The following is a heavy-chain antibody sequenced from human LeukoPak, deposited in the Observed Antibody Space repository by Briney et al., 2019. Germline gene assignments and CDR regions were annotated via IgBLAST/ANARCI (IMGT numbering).Heavy chain of an antibody. CDR2: IYTSGST. V-gene: IGHV4-61*02. J-gene: IGHJ6*03. CDR3: ARGGDGYNLHMDV. Sequence: SQTLSLTCTVSGGSISSGSYYWSWIRQPAGKGLEWIGRIYTSGSTNYNPSLKSRVTISVDTSKNQFSLKLSSVTAADTAVYYCARGGDGYNLHMDVWGKGTTVTVSS. CDR1: GGSISSGSYY. D-gene: IGHD5-24*01.